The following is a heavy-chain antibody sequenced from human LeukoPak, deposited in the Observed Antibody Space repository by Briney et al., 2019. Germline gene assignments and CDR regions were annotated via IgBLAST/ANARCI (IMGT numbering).Heavy chain of an antibody. CDR3: ARWDAYCSGGRCYSGDFAFDI. CDR2: IWFDGKNE. D-gene: IGHD2-15*01. CDR1: GFTFSGYG. Sequence: GGSLRLSCAASGFTFSGYGMHWVRLAPGKGLEWVADIWFDGKNEHFAASVKGRFTISRDNSKKTMYLQINSLRAEDTAVYYCARWDAYCSGGRCYSGDFAFDIWGQGTMVTVSS. V-gene: IGHV3-33*01. J-gene: IGHJ3*02.